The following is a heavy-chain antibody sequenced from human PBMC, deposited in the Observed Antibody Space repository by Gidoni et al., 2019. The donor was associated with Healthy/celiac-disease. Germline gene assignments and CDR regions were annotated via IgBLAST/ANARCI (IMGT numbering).Heavy chain of an antibody. V-gene: IGHV4-59*01. CDR3: ARTSNVDTAAEAYYYYYGMDV. CDR1: GGSISGYY. CDR2: IYYSGST. Sequence: QVQLQESGPGLVKPSETLSLTCTVSGGSISGYYWSWIRQPPGKGLEWIGYIYYSGSTNYNPSLKSRLTISVDTSKNQFSLKLSSVTAADTAVYYCARTSNVDTAAEAYYYYYGMDVWGQGTTVTVSS. D-gene: IGHD5-18*01. J-gene: IGHJ6*02.